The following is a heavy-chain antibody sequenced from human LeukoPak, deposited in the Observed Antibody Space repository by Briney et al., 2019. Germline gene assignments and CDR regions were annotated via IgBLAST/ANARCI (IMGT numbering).Heavy chain of an antibody. CDR1: GYTLTELS. D-gene: IGHD2-2*01. V-gene: IGHV1-24*01. J-gene: IGHJ6*02. CDR3: ATDPGETVPAAKGPRGDYCYGMDV. CDR2: FDSEYGET. Sequence: ASVTVSCKFSGYTLTELSMHWVRPAPGKGLEWVGGFDSEYGETIYAQKFQGRVTMTVDTSTDTAYMELNRLRSNDTDVYYCATDPGETVPAAKGPRGDYCYGMDVWGQGTTVTVSS.